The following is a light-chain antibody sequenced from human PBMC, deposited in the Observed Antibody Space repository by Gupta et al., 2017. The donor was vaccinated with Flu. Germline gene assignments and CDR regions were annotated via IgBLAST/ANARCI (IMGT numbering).Light chain of an antibody. CDR2: ENN. CDR3: VAWDTSRSAGV. Sequence: QSVLTQPPSVSAAPGQRVTISCTGGNSNIGSNYVSWYQQLPGTAPTLLIYENNQRPSEIPARFSGSKSGTSATLGITELQTEDEADYYCVAWDTSRSAGVFGGGTKLTVL. V-gene: IGLV1-51*02. J-gene: IGLJ3*02. CDR1: NSNIGSNY.